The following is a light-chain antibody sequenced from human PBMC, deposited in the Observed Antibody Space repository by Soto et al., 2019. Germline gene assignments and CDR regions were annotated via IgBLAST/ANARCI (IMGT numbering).Light chain of an antibody. J-gene: IGKJ1*01. V-gene: IGKV1-39*01. CDR3: QQSYSIPWT. CDR1: QSISSY. CDR2: AAS. Sequence: DIQMTQSPSSLSASVGDRVTITCRASQSISSYLNWYQQKPGKAPKLLIYAASTLESGVPSRFSGSGSGTHFTLTISSLQPEDFATYYCQQSYSIPWTFGQGTNVEIK.